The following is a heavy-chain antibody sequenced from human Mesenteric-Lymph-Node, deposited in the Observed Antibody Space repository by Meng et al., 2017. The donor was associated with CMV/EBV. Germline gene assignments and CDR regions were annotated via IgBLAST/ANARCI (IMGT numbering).Heavy chain of an antibody. J-gene: IGHJ4*02. Sequence: GESLKISCAASGFSFSNYAMNWVRRAPGKGLEWVSGINTNGYETHYADSVKGRFTISRDNAKNTLYLQMNDLRVEDTAVFYCVRDGVGAPPFDYWGQGTLVTVSS. V-gene: IGHV3-23*05. CDR2: INTNGYET. CDR3: VRDGVGAPPFDY. D-gene: IGHD1-26*01. CDR1: GFSFSNYA.